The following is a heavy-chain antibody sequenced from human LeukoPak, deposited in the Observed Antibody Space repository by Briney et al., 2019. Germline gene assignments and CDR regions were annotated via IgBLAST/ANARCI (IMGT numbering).Heavy chain of an antibody. J-gene: IGHJ5*02. CDR1: GFTFTSLP. Sequence: QPGKSLRLSCAASGFTFTSLPLHWVRQAPGKGLEWVAVSSTHGSDEYYADSVKGRFTVFSDNSKKTVYLQMDSLRAEDTAVYYCARDRRANEDHVLRFLEWLEDNWFDPWGQGTLVTVSS. CDR2: SSTHGSDE. V-gene: IGHV3-30*04. D-gene: IGHD3-3*01. CDR3: ARDRRANEDHVLRFLEWLEDNWFDP.